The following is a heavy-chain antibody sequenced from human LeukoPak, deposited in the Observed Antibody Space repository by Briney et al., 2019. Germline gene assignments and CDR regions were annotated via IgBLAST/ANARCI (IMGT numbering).Heavy chain of an antibody. D-gene: IGHD2-21*02. V-gene: IGHV3-7*03. J-gene: IGHJ4*02. CDR3: ARDLLFFSGYDDY. Sequence: PGGSLRLSCAASGFTFSSYWMSWVRQAPGKGLEWVANIKQDGSEKYYVDSVKGRFTISRDNAKSSLYLQMNSLRAEDTAVYYCARDLLFFSGYDDYWGQGTLVTVSS. CDR2: IKQDGSEK. CDR1: GFTFSSYW.